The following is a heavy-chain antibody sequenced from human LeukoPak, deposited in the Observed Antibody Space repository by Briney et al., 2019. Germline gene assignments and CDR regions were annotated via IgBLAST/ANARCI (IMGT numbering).Heavy chain of an antibody. V-gene: IGHV3-21*01. CDR1: GFTFSSCS. Sequence: PGGSLRLSCAASGFTFSSCSMNWVRQAPGKGLEWVSSISSSSSYIYYADSVKGRFTISRDNAKNSLYLQMNSLRAEDTAVYYCARETIAARPFDYWGQGTLVTVSS. J-gene: IGHJ4*02. D-gene: IGHD6-6*01. CDR3: ARETIAARPFDY. CDR2: ISSSSSYI.